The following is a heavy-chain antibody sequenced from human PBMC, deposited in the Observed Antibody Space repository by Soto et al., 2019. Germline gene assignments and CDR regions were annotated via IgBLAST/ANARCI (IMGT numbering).Heavy chain of an antibody. J-gene: IGHJ4*02. CDR2: MNPNSGNT. Sequence: QVQLVQSGAEVKKPGASVKVSCKASGYTFTSYDINWVRQATGQGLEWMGWMNPNSGNTGYAQKIQGRVTMTRNTSISTAYLELSSLRSEETGVYYFARDAAALGNDYWGPGTRVTVSS. CDR1: GYTFTSYD. CDR3: ARDAAALGNDY. V-gene: IGHV1-8*01. D-gene: IGHD2-2*01.